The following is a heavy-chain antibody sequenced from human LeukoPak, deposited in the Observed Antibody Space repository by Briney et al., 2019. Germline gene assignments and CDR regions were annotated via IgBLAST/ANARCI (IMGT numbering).Heavy chain of an antibody. CDR2: IYYSGST. CDR1: GGSISSYY. V-gene: IGHV4-59*08. D-gene: IGHD6-13*01. CDR3: ASGVQHSSSLYDYYSYGMDV. Sequence: SETLSLTCTVSGGSISSYYWSWIRQPPGKGLEWIGYIYYSGSTNYNPSLKSRVTISVDTSKNQFSLRLSSVTAADTAVYYCASGVQHSSSLYDYYSYGMDVWGQGTTVTVSS. J-gene: IGHJ6*02.